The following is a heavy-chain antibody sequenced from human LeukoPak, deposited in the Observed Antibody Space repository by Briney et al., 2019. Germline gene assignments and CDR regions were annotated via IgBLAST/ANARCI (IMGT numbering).Heavy chain of an antibody. V-gene: IGHV3-30-3*01. CDR2: ISYDGSNK. CDR3: ASGLVTKSNWSRYYYYGMDV. CDR1: GFTFSSYA. D-gene: IGHD5-18*01. Sequence: PGGSLRLSCAASGFTFSSYAMHWVRQAPGKGLEWVAVISYDGSNKYYADSVKGRFTISRDNSKNTLYLQMNSLRAEDTAVYYCASGLVTKSNWSRYYYYGMDVWGQGTTVTVSS. J-gene: IGHJ6*02.